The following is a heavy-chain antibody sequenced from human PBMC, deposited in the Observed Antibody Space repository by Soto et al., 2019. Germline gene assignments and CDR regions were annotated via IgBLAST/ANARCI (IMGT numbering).Heavy chain of an antibody. V-gene: IGHV3-21*01. Sequence: GGSLRLSCAASGFTFSSYSINWVRQAPGKGLEWVSSISSSSSYIYYADSVKGRFTISRDNAKNSLYLQMNSLRAEDTAVYYCARDRATYGMDVWGQGTTVTVSS. CDR2: ISSSSSYI. J-gene: IGHJ6*02. CDR3: ARDRATYGMDV. CDR1: GFTFSSYS. D-gene: IGHD1-1*01.